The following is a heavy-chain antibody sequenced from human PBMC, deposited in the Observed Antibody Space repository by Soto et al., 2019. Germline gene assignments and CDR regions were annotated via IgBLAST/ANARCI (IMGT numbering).Heavy chain of an antibody. J-gene: IGHJ5*02. D-gene: IGHD6-19*01. CDR2: ISGSGGST. V-gene: IGHV3-23*01. CDR3: AKDCSGCNSAFGS. CDR1: GFTFSSYA. Sequence: GGSLRLSCAASGFTFSSYAMSWVRQATGKGLEWVSAISGSGGSTYYADSVKGRFTISRDNSKNTLYLQMNSLRAEDTAVYYCAKDCSGCNSAFGSWGQGTLVTVSS.